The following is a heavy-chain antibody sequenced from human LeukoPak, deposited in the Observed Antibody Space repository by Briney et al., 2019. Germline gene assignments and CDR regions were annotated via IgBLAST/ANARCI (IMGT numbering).Heavy chain of an antibody. V-gene: IGHV7-4-1*02. CDR3: ARSYGAFEGATYYYYGMDV. CDR2: INTNTGNP. CDR1: GYTFTNYG. D-gene: IGHD3-10*01. J-gene: IGHJ6*02. Sequence: ASVKVSCKASGYTFTNYGLSWVRQAPGQGLEWMGWINTNTGNPKSAQGFTERFDFSLDASVSTAYLQISSLKAADTAVYYCARSYGAFEGATYYYYGMDVWGQGTTVTVSS.